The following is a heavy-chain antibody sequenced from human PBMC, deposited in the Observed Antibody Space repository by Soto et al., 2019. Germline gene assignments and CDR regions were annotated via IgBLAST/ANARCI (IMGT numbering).Heavy chain of an antibody. V-gene: IGHV4-39*01. D-gene: IGHD6-13*01. J-gene: IGHJ3*02. CDR3: ARTYSSSWPSHAFDI. CDR1: GGSISSSSYY. Sequence: QLQLQESGPGLVKPSETLSLTCTVSGGSISSSSYYWGWIRQPPGKGLEWIGSSYYSGSTHYNPSLNSRVPISVDTSKNQFSLKLSSVTAADTAVYYCARTYSSSWPSHAFDIWGQGTMVTVSS. CDR2: SYYSGST.